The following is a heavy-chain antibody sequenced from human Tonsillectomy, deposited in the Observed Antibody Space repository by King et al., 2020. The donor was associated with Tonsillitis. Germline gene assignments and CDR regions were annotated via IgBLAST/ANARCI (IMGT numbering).Heavy chain of an antibody. V-gene: IGHV3-21*01. CDR3: ARGPNSSGWYSAFDI. CDR2: IGSSSSYI. Sequence: VQLVESGGGLVKPGGSLRLSGPAFGFPSSSFTLNWARQAQGKGLGWVSSIGSSSSYIYYADSVKGRFTISRDNAKNSLYLQMNSLRAEDTAVYYCARGPNSSGWYSAFDIWGQGTMVTVSS. D-gene: IGHD6-19*01. J-gene: IGHJ3*02. CDR1: GFPSSSFT.